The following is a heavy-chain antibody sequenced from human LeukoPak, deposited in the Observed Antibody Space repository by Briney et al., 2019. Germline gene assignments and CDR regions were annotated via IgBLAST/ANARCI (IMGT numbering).Heavy chain of an antibody. CDR2: ISSSSSYI. D-gene: IGHD6-13*01. CDR3: ARGSQQLLN. V-gene: IGHV3-21*01. Sequence: GGSLRLSCAAPGFTFSSYSMNWVRQAPGKGLEWVSSISSSSSYIYYADSVKGRFTTSRDNVKSSLYLQMNSLRAEDTAVYYCARGSQQLLNWGQGTLVTVSS. CDR1: GFTFSSYS. J-gene: IGHJ4*02.